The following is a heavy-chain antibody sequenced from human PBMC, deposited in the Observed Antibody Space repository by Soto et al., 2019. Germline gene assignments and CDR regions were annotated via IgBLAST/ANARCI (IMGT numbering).Heavy chain of an antibody. CDR2: ISYDGSNK. CDR1: GFTFSSYG. Sequence: QVQLVESGGGVVQPGRSLRLSCAASGFTFSSYGMHWVRQAPGKGLEWVAVISYDGSNKYYADSVKGRFTISRDNSKNTLYLQMNSLRAEDTAVYYCAKPRVKGGSGNGAFDIWGQGTMVTVSS. CDR3: AKPRVKGGSGNGAFDI. J-gene: IGHJ3*02. D-gene: IGHD3-10*01. V-gene: IGHV3-30*18.